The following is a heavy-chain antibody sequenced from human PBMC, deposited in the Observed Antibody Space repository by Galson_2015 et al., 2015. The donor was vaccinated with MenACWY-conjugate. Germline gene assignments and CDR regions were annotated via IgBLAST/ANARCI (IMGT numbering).Heavy chain of an antibody. CDR2: IDWDGDE. D-gene: IGHD7-27*01. Sequence: PALVKPTQTLTVTCTFSGFSLSTSGMCVSWIRQPPGKALEWLALIDWDGDEYYNTSLKTRLSISKDTSKNQVVLTVTNMDPADTATYYCARRWGRLGPHFDDWGQGSLVTVSS. CDR3: ARRWGRLGPHFDD. J-gene: IGHJ4*02. CDR1: GFSLSTSGMC. V-gene: IGHV2-70*12.